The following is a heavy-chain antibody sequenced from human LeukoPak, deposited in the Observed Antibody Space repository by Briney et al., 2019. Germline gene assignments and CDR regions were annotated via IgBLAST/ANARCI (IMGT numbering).Heavy chain of an antibody. CDR2: IISDGSMT. J-gene: IGHJ4*02. D-gene: IGHD1-26*01. Sequence: GGSLRLSCAASGFTLSRHWMHWVRQAPGKGLVWVSRIISDGSMTNYAESVRGRFTISRDNAKNTLYVQMNSLRPEDSAVYYCVRQGTVGEFDYWGQGTLVTVSS. V-gene: IGHV3-74*01. CDR3: VRQGTVGEFDY. CDR1: GFTLSRHW.